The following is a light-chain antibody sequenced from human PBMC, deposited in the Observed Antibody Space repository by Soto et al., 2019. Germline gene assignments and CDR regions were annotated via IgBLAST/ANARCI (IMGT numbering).Light chain of an antibody. V-gene: IGKV1-39*01. Sequence: DIQMTQSPYSLSASGGDRVTITCRASQSSSNFLNWYQQKPGKAPKLMIYAESTLHSRVPSSFSGSGSGTDFTLTLSSLQPEELATYDCQQTNSLPITVGQGTRREIK. J-gene: IGKJ5*01. CDR2: AES. CDR3: QQTNSLPIT. CDR1: QSSSNF.